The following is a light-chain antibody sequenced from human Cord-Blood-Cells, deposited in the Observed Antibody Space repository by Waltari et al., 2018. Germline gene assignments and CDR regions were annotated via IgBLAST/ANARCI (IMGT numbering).Light chain of an antibody. J-gene: IGKJ1*01. CDR3: QQSYSTLWT. V-gene: IGKV1-39*01. Sequence: DIQMTQSPSSLSASVGDRVTITCRASQSISSYLNWYQQKPGKAPKLLIYAASSLQSGVPSRVSGSGSGTDFTLTISSLQPEDFATYYGQQSYSTLWTFGQGTKVEIK. CDR1: QSISSY. CDR2: AAS.